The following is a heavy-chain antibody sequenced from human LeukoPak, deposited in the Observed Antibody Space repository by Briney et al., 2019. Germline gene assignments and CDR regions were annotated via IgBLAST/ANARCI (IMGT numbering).Heavy chain of an antibody. V-gene: IGHV4-34*01. CDR3: ARRSIAARRAFDI. Sequence: SETLSLTCAVYGGSFSGYYWSWIRQPPGKGLEWIGEINHSGSTNYNPSLKSRVTISVDTSKNQFSLKLSSVTAAGTAVYYCARRSIAARRAFDIWGQGTMVTVSS. D-gene: IGHD6-6*01. CDR2: INHSGST. CDR1: GGSFSGYY. J-gene: IGHJ3*02.